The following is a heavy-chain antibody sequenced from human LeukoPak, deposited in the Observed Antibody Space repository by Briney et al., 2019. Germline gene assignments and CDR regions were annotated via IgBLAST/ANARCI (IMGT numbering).Heavy chain of an antibody. V-gene: IGHV1-2*02. J-gene: IGHJ6*03. CDR2: INPNSGGT. D-gene: IGHD6-19*01. CDR1: GYTFTSYY. Sequence: ASVKVSCKAPGYTFTSYYMHWVRQAPGQGLEWMGWINPNSGGTNYAQKFQGRVTMTRDTSISTAYMELSRLRSDDTAVYYCARDPRYSSGWYGGYYYYYYMDVWGKGTTVTVSS. CDR3: ARDPRYSSGWYGGYYYYYYMDV.